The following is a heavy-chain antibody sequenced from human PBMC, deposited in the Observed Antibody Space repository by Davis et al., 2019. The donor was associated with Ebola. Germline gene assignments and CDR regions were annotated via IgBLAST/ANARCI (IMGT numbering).Heavy chain of an antibody. Sequence: PGGSLRLSCAAPGITFTRYWMHWVRQVPGKGLVWLSRINSDGSSTIYADSVRGRFTISRDNAKSTLYLQMNSLRPEDTAVYYCARAADGTKFDPWGQGTLVTVSS. V-gene: IGHV3-74*01. CDR2: INSDGSST. CDR3: ARAADGTKFDP. D-gene: IGHD4/OR15-4a*01. CDR1: GITFTRYW. J-gene: IGHJ5*02.